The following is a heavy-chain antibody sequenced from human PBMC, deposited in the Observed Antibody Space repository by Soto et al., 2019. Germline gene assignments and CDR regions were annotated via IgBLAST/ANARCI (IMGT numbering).Heavy chain of an antibody. CDR1: GGTFSSYT. Sequence: QVQLVQSGAEVKKPGSSVKVSCKASGGTFSSYTISWVRQAPGQGLEWMGRIIPNLGIANYAQKFQGRVTITADKSTSTAYMELSSLRSEDTAVYYCANRFIAAAGTWGQGTLVTVSS. CDR3: ANRFIAAAGT. CDR2: IIPNLGIA. J-gene: IGHJ4*02. V-gene: IGHV1-69*02. D-gene: IGHD6-13*01.